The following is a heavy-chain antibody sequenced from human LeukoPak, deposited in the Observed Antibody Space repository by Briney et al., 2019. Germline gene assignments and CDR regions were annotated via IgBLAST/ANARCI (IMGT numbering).Heavy chain of an antibody. D-gene: IGHD2-2*01. CDR1: GYTFTSYG. CDR3: ARVVTRTYYMDV. V-gene: IGHV1-18*01. Sequence: ASVKVSCKASGYTFTSYGISWVRQAPGQGLEWMGWISAYNGTTNYAQKLQGRVTMTTDTSTSTAYMELRSLRSDDTAVYYCARVVTRTYYMDVWGKGTTVTVSS. CDR2: ISAYNGTT. J-gene: IGHJ6*03.